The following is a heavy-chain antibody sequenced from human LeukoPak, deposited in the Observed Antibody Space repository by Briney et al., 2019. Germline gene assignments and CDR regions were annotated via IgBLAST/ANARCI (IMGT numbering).Heavy chain of an antibody. CDR2: INAGNGNT. CDR3: ARDLPDY. CDR1: GYTFTSYA. D-gene: IGHD2-21*02. V-gene: IGHV1-3*01. J-gene: IGHJ4*02. Sequence: ASVKVSCKASGYTFTSYAMHWVRQAPGQRLEWMGWINAGNGNTKYSQKFQGRVTITRDTSASTAYMELSSQRSEDTAVYYCARDLPDYWGQGTLVTVSS.